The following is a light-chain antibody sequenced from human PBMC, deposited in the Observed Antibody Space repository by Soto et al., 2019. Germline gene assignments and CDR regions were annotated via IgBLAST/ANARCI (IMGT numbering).Light chain of an antibody. J-gene: IGKJ1*01. CDR1: QSVSSY. CDR3: QQRSNCPPWT. CDR2: DAS. V-gene: IGKV3-11*01. Sequence: EIVLTQSPATLSLSPGERATLSCRASQSVSSYLAWYQQKPGQAPRLLIYDASTRATGIPARFSGSGSGTDFTLTISSLEAEDFAVYYCQQRSNCPPWTFGQGTKVEIK.